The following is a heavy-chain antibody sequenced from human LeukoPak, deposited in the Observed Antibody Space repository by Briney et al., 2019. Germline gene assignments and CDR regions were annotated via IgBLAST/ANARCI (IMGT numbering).Heavy chain of an antibody. V-gene: IGHV3-64*01. D-gene: IGHD1-14*01. CDR3: ARDGPGSGPIDY. Sequence: GGSLRLSCAASGFSFDAYTMHWVRQAPGKGLEYVSAISSNGGSTYYANSVKGRFTISRDNSKNTLYLQMGSLRAEDMAVYYCARDGPGSGPIDYWGQGTLVTVSS. CDR2: ISSNGGST. CDR1: GFSFDAYT. J-gene: IGHJ4*02.